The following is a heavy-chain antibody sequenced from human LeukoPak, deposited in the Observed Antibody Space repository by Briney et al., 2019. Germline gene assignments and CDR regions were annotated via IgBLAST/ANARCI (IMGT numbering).Heavy chain of an antibody. J-gene: IGHJ3*02. D-gene: IGHD1-26*01. CDR3: ARVIIVGAPLDAFDI. CDR1: GYTFTGYY. Sequence: ASVKVSCKASGYTFTGYYMHWVRQAPGQGLEWMGWINPNSGGTNYAQKFQGRVTMTRDTSISTAYMELSRLRSDDTAVYYCARVIIVGAPLDAFDIWGQGTMVTVSS. V-gene: IGHV1-2*02. CDR2: INPNSGGT.